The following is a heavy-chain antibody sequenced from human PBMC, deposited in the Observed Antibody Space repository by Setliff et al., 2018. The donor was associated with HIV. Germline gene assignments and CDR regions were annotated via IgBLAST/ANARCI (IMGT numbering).Heavy chain of an antibody. J-gene: IGHJ4*02. CDR1: GGSFRVYY. Sequence: SETLSLTCTVSGGSFRVYYWGWIRQPPGKGLEWIGSMYYSGTTYYNPSLKSRVTISVDTSKTQFSLKLNSVTAADTAVYYCGRAPDYWGQGTLVTVSS. CDR2: MYYSGTT. CDR3: GRAPDY. V-gene: IGHV4-39*01.